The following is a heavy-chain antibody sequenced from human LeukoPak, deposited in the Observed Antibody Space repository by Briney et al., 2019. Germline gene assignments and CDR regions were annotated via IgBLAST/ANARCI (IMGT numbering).Heavy chain of an antibody. J-gene: IGHJ6*03. CDR2: IILIFGTA. V-gene: IGHV1-69*05. Sequence: SVKLSFKASGGTFSSYAISWVRQAPGQGLELMGGIILIFGTANYAQKFHGRVTITTDESTSTAYMELSSLKSEDTAVYYCARVGSSSWQGFYYYMDVWGKGTTVTVSS. D-gene: IGHD6-13*01. CDR3: ARVGSSSWQGFYYYMDV. CDR1: GGTFSSYA.